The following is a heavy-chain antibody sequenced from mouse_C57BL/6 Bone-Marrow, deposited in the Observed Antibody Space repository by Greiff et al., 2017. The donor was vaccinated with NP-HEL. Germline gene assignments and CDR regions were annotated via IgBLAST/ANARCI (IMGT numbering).Heavy chain of an antibody. D-gene: IGHD1-1*01. V-gene: IGHV5-6*01. Sequence: EVQGVESGGDLVKPGGSLKLSCAASGFTFSSYGMSWVRQTPDKRLEWVATISSGGSYNYYPDSVKGRFTISRDNAKNTLYLQMSSLKSEDTAMYYCARHLLLRYYFDYWGQGTTLTVSS. CDR3: ARHLLLRYYFDY. J-gene: IGHJ2*01. CDR1: GFTFSSYG. CDR2: ISSGGSYN.